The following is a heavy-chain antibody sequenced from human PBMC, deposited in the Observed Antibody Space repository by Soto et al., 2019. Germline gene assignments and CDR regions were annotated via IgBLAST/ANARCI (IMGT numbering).Heavy chain of an antibody. V-gene: IGHV1-69*12. CDR1: GGTFSNSA. J-gene: IGHJ6*02. D-gene: IGHD2-2*01. CDR2: IMPIFRTP. Sequence: QVQLEQSGAEVKKPGSSVKVSCKTSGGTFSNSAISWVRQAPGQGLEWMGGIMPIFRTPDYAQKFQDRVTVTADESASTAYMELRGLRSDDTAVYYCARDKDRLPLGGNYYYILDVWGQGTTVTVSS. CDR3: ARDKDRLPLGGNYYYILDV.